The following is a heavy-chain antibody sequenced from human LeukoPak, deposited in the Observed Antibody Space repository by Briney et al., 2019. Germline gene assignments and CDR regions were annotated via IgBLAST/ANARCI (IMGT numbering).Heavy chain of an antibody. D-gene: IGHD3-3*01. CDR1: GGSISSYY. Sequence: SETLSLTCTDSGGSISSYYWSWIRQPPGKGLEWIGYIYYSGSTNYNPSLKSRVTMSVDTSKNQFSLKLSSVTAADTAVYYCARDISSGYLDYWGQGTLVTVSS. CDR2: IYYSGST. V-gene: IGHV4-59*01. CDR3: ARDISSGYLDY. J-gene: IGHJ4*02.